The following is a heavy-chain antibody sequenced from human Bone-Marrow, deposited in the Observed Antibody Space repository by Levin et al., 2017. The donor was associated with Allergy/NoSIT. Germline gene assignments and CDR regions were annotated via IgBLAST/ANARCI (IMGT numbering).Heavy chain of an antibody. CDR3: VRTSLGQCSSTTCYTFDY. CDR1: GYSFTAYW. J-gene: IGHJ4*02. CDR2: IYPGDSDT. D-gene: IGHD2-2*02. Sequence: RGESLKISCKGSGYSFTAYWIGWVRQMPGKGLEWMGIIYPGDSDTRYSPSFQGQVTISADKSISTTFLQWSSLKASDTAMYYCVRTSLGQCSSTTCYTFDYWGQGTLVTVSS. V-gene: IGHV5-51*01.